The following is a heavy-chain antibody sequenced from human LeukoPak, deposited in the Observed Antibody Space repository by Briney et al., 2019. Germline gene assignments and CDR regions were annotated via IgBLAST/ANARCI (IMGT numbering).Heavy chain of an antibody. CDR1: GYTFTSYG. V-gene: IGHV1-18*01. CDR3: ARDQGWELTYYYYYMDV. Sequence: GASVKVSCKASGYTFTSYGISWVRQAPGQGLEWMGWISAYNGNTNYAQKLQGRVTMTTDTSTSTAYMELRSLRSDDTAVYYCARDQGWELTYYYYYMDVWGKGTTVTVSS. D-gene: IGHD1-26*01. CDR2: ISAYNGNT. J-gene: IGHJ6*03.